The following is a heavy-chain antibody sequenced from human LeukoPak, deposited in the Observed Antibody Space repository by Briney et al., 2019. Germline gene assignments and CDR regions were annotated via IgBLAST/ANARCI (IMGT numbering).Heavy chain of an antibody. Sequence: PSETLSLTCTVSGGSISGYYWSWLRQSPGQGLEWIGYVYSSGTTKYNPSLQSRVTISVDTSRNQFSLRLSSVTAAVRAMYYCARYFSSGLDSWGQGTLVTVSS. J-gene: IGHJ4*02. V-gene: IGHV4-59*01. D-gene: IGHD6-19*01. CDR1: GGSISGYY. CDR3: ARYFSSGLDS. CDR2: VYSSGTT.